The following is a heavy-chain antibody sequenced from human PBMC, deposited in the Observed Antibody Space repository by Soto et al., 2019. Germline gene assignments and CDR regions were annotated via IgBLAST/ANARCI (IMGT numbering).Heavy chain of an antibody. J-gene: IGHJ4*02. CDR3: ARLTDYGDHLDY. V-gene: IGHV4-31*03. CDR2: IYYSGST. D-gene: IGHD4-17*01. CDR1: GGSISSGGYY. Sequence: SETLSLTCTVSGGSISSGGYYWSWIRQHPGKGLEWIGYIYYSGSTYYNPSLKSRVTISVDTSKNQFSLKLSSVTAADTAVYYCARLTDYGDHLDYWGQGTLVTVPQ.